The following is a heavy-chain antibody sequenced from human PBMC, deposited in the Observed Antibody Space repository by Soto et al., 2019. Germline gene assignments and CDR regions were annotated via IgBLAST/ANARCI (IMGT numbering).Heavy chain of an antibody. J-gene: IGHJ5*02. Sequence: QVQLQESGPGLVKPSGTLSLTCAVSGGSISSSNWWSWVRQPPGKGLEWIGEIYHSGSTNYNPSLKSRVTISVDKSKNQFSLKLSSVTAADTAVYYCASGNYYGSGSYYPYNWFDPWGQGTLVTVSS. V-gene: IGHV4-4*02. CDR1: GGSISSSNW. CDR2: IYHSGST. D-gene: IGHD3-10*01. CDR3: ASGNYYGSGSYYPYNWFDP.